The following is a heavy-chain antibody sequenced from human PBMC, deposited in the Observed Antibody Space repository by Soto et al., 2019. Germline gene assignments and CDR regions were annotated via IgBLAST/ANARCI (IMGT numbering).Heavy chain of an antibody. Sequence: EVQLVESGGGLVKPGGSLRLSCAASGFTFSSYSMNWLRKAPGKGLERVSSISSSSSYIYYADSVKGRFTISRDNAKYSLYLPMNSLRAEDRAVYYCARGPYCDFWSGEWGYWGQGTLVTVSS. CDR3: ARGPYCDFWSGEWGY. V-gene: IGHV3-21*01. CDR1: GFTFSSYS. D-gene: IGHD3-3*01. J-gene: IGHJ4*02. CDR2: ISSSSSYI.